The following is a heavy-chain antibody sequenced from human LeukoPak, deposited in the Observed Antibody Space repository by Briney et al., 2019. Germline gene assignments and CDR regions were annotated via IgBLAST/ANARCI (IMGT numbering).Heavy chain of an antibody. J-gene: IGHJ4*02. CDR3: ARLGHPLSNIWLFDY. CDR2: IYYSGST. Sequence: SETLSLTCTVSGGSISSYYWSWIRQPPGKGLEWIGYIYYSGSTNYNPSLKSRVTISVDASKNQFSLKLSSVTAADTAIYYCARLGHPLSNIWLFDYWGQGTLVTVSS. CDR1: GGSISSYY. D-gene: IGHD6-13*01. V-gene: IGHV4-59*01.